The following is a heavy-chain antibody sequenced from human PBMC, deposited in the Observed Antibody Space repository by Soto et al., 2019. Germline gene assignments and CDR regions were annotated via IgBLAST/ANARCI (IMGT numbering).Heavy chain of an antibody. D-gene: IGHD2-2*01. CDR1: GGSISSGGYY. V-gene: IGHV4-31*03. CDR3: ARDMGGHYGVVPAAPGRAYYYYGMDV. J-gene: IGHJ6*02. CDR2: IYYSGST. Sequence: QVQLQESGPGLVKPSQTLSLTCTVSGGSISSGGYYWSWIRQHPGKGLEWIGYIYYSGSTYYNPSLKSRVTISVDTSKNQFSLKLSSVTAADTAVYYCARDMGGHYGVVPAAPGRAYYYYGMDVWGQGTTVTVSS.